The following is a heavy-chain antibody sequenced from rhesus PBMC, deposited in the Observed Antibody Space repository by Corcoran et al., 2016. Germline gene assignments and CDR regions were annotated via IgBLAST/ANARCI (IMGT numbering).Heavy chain of an antibody. Sequence: QVQLQESGPGVVKPSETLSLTCAVSGGSISDSYRWSWIRQPPGKGLEWIGYIYGSSTSTNYNPSLKSRVTISKDTSKNQFSLKLSSVTAADTAVYYCAREAAADHGQKDAFDFWGQGLRVTVSS. D-gene: IGHD6-25*01. CDR3: AREAAADHGQKDAFDF. V-gene: IGHV4S10*01. CDR2: IYGSSTST. J-gene: IGHJ3*01. CDR1: GGSISDSYR.